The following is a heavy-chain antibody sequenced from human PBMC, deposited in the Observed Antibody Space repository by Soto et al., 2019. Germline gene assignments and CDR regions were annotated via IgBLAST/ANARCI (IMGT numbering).Heavy chain of an antibody. J-gene: IGHJ4*02. D-gene: IGHD2-8*01. CDR2: IIPVVGTT. V-gene: IGHV1-69*06. CDR3: ARGLLYATTYFDY. CDR1: GDTFTTNS. Sequence: QVQLVQSGAEVKKPGSSVKVSCKASGDTFTTNSLNWVRQAPGQGLEWMGGIIPVVGTTKYAQKYQDIVTITGDKSTNTAYMELSSLRSDDTAVYYCARGLLYATTYFDYWGQGTPVTFSS.